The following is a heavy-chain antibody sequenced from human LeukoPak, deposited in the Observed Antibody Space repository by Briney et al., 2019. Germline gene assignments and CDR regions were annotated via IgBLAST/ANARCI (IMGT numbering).Heavy chain of an antibody. CDR3: ARDRYSSGWFDY. V-gene: IGHV3-53*01. D-gene: IGHD6-19*01. CDR2: IYSGGST. J-gene: IGHJ4*02. Sequence: PGGSLGLSCAASGFTVSSNYMSWVRQAPGKGLEWVSVIYSGGSTYYADSVKGRFTISRDNSKNTLYLQMNSLRAEDTAVYYCARDRYSSGWFDYWGQGTLVTVSS. CDR1: GFTVSSNY.